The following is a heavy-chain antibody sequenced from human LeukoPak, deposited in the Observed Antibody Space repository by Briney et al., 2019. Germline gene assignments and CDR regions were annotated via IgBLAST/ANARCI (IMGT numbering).Heavy chain of an antibody. CDR3: ARSAPITMVRGVIMGHY. CDR1: GFTFSSYW. J-gene: IGHJ4*02. D-gene: IGHD3-10*01. V-gene: IGHV3-74*01. CDR2: INSDGSST. Sequence: PGGSLRLSCAASGFTFSSYWMHWVRQAPGKGLVWVSRINSDGSSTSYADSVKGRFTISRDNAKNTLYLQMNSLRAEDTAVYYCARSAPITMVRGVIMGHYWGQGTLVTVSS.